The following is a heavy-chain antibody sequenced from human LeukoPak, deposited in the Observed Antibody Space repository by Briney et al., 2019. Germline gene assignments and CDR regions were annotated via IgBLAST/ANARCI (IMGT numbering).Heavy chain of an antibody. J-gene: IGHJ4*02. V-gene: IGHV3-30*18. CDR1: GFTFSSYG. D-gene: IGHD4-17*01. CDR3: AKGPYGDYDY. CDR2: ISYDGSNK. Sequence: PGRSLRLSCAASGFTFSSYGMHWVRQAPGKGLEWVAVISYDGSNKYYADSVKGRFTISRDNSKNTLYLQMNSLRAEDTAVYYCAKGPYGDYDYWGQGTLVTVSP.